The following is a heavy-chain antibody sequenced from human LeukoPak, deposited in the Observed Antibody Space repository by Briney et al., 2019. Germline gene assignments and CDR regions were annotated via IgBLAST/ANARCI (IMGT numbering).Heavy chain of an antibody. V-gene: IGHV1-2*06. D-gene: IGHD3-22*01. CDR1: GYTFTGYY. CDR2: INPNSGGT. CDR3: ASRYYYDSSGYFDY. Sequence: ASVKVSCKXSGYTFTGYYMHWVRQAPGQGLEWMGRINPNSGGTNYAQKFQGRVTMTRDTSISTAYMELSRLRSDDTAVYYCASRYYYDSSGYFDYWGQGTLVTVSS. J-gene: IGHJ4*02.